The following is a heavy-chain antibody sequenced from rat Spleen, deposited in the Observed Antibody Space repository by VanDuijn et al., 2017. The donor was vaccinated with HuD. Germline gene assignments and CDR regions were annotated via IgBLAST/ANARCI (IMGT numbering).Heavy chain of an antibody. Sequence: EVKLVESGGGLVQPGRSLRLSCAASGFNFNDYWMGWVRQAPGKGLEWVAAISYDGITTYYRDSVGGRFTISSDNAKTTLYLRMDSLRSEDTASYYCVRHGYTRYYFDYWGQGVMVTVSS. CDR3: VRHGYTRYYFDY. CDR1: GFNFNDYW. V-gene: IGHV5-29*01. CDR2: ISYDGITT. D-gene: IGHD1-9*01. J-gene: IGHJ2*01.